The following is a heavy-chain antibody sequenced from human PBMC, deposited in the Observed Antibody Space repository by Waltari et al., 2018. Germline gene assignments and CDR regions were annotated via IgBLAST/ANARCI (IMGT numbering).Heavy chain of an antibody. J-gene: IGHJ2*01. V-gene: IGHV4-38-2*01. CDR1: GYSISSGYY. Sequence: QVQLQESGPGLVKPSETLSLTCAVSGYSISSGYYWGWIRQPPGKGLEWIGSIYHSGSTYSNPSLKSRVTISVDTSKNQFSLKLSSVTAADTAVYYCARPYSSSWSHWYFDLWGRGTLVTVSS. CDR3: ARPYSSSWSHWYFDL. CDR2: IYHSGST. D-gene: IGHD6-13*01.